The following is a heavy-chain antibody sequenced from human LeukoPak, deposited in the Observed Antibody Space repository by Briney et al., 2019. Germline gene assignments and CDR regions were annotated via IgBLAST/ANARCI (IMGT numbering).Heavy chain of an antibody. D-gene: IGHD3-22*01. Sequence: PGGSLRLSCAASGFTFSDHYMDWVRQAPGKGLEWVGRTRNKANSYTTEYAASVKGRFTFPRDDSKNSLFLQMNSLKTEDTAVYYCARGLSSSGYYSDAFDIWGQGTMVTVSS. V-gene: IGHV3-72*01. CDR1: GFTFSDHY. CDR2: TRNKANSYTT. J-gene: IGHJ3*02. CDR3: ARGLSSSGYYSDAFDI.